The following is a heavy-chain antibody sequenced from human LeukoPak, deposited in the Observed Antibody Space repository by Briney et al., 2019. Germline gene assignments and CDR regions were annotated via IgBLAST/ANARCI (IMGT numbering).Heavy chain of an antibody. D-gene: IGHD1-26*01. CDR3: ATGGIYSLLDY. J-gene: IGHJ4*02. CDR1: GHTLTDLS. V-gene: IGHV1-24*01. Sequence: ASVKVSCKVSGHTLTDLSTHWVRQAPGGGLEWMGGLYPENGETIYAQKFQGRVTMTEDTSTDTAYMELSSLRSEDTAVYYCATGGIYSLLDYWGQGTLVTVSS. CDR2: LYPENGET.